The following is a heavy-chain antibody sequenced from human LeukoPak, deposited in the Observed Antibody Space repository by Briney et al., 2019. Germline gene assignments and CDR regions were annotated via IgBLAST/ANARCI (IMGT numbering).Heavy chain of an antibody. CDR2: ISDISDGSSTI. D-gene: IGHD3-10*01. J-gene: IGHJ6*03. V-gene: IGHV3-48*04. Sequence: SGGSLRLSCAASGFTFTEYSIIWVRQAPGKGLEWVSFISDISDGSSTIHYADSVKGRFTISRDNAERSVYLQMNSLRADDTAVYYCARVRGPTLKTCYMDVWGTGTTVTVSS. CDR1: GFTFTEYS. CDR3: ARVRGPTLKTCYMDV.